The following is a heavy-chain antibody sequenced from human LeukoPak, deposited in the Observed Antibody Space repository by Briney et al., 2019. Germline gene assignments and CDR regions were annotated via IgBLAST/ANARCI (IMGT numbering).Heavy chain of an antibody. Sequence: GASVTVSCKASGYTFTAYYMHWVRQAPGQGLEWMGWINPNSGGTSYAQNFQGRVTVTRDTSISTAYLELNRLTSDDTAVYYCASMVRESQNAFDIWGQGTMVSVST. CDR2: INPNSGGT. D-gene: IGHD3-10*01. CDR3: ASMVRESQNAFDI. J-gene: IGHJ3*02. V-gene: IGHV1-2*02. CDR1: GYTFTAYY.